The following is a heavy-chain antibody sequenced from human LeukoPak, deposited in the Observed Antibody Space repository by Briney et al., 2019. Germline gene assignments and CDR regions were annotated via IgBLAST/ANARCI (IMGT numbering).Heavy chain of an antibody. CDR2: IRWNNEII. D-gene: IGHD3-10*01. CDR1: GFTFNDYA. Sequence: PGGSLRLSCAASGFTFNDYAMHWVRQAPGKGLEWVSGIRWNNEIIGYGDSVKGRFTISRDNAKHSVYLQMNSLRPEDTAFYYCAKDLARWFGEDGMDVWGRGTTVTVSS. CDR3: AKDLARWFGEDGMDV. V-gene: IGHV3-9*01. J-gene: IGHJ6*02.